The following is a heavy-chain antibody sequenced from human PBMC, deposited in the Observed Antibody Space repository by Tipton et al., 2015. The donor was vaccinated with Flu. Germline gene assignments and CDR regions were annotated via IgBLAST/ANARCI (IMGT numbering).Heavy chain of an antibody. Sequence: SLRLSCVASGFDFSDYWMTWVRQAPGKGLVWVSRIKSDGSDITYADSVKGRFTISRDNAKNTLYLQMNSLRAEDTAVYYCAKDIGWLRNSYYYDMDVWGQGTTVTVSS. CDR3: AKDIGWLRNSYYYDMDV. V-gene: IGHV3-74*01. J-gene: IGHJ6*02. D-gene: IGHD5-12*01. CDR2: IKSDGSDI. CDR1: GFDFSDYW.